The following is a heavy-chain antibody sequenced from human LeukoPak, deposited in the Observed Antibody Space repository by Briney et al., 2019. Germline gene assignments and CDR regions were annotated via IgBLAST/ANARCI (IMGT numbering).Heavy chain of an antibody. V-gene: IGHV4-4*07. Sequence: SETLSLTCTVSGGSINNYYWSWIRQPAGKGLEWIGRIYTGGSASYNPSLKSRVPMSVDTSKNQISLKLTSVTAADTAVYYCTREPRPWGQGTLVTVSS. CDR3: TREPRP. J-gene: IGHJ5*02. CDR2: IYTGGSA. CDR1: GGSINNYY.